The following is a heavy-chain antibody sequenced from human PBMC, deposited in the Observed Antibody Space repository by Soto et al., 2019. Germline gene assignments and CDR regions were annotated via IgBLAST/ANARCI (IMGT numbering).Heavy chain of an antibody. V-gene: IGHV3-48*01. CDR3: ARDFRYDYVWGSYRYTEDLDY. CDR2: ISSSSSTI. J-gene: IGHJ4*02. Sequence: GGSLRLSCAASGFTFSSYSMNWVRQAPGKGLEWVSYISSSSSTIYYADFVKGRFTISRDNAKNSLYLQMNSLRAEDTAVYYCARDFRYDYVWGSYRYTEDLDYWGQGTLVTVSS. CDR1: GFTFSSYS. D-gene: IGHD3-16*02.